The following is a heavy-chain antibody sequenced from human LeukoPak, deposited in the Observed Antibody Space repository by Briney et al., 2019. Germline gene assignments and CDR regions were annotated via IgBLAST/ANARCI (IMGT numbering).Heavy chain of an antibody. D-gene: IGHD3-10*01. CDR2: ISSSGSTK. CDR1: GFTFSDYY. J-gene: IGHJ6*02. Sequence: GGSLRLSCAASGFTFSDYYMSWIRQAPGKGLEWVSYISSSGSTKYYADSVKGRFTISRDNAKNSLYLQMNSPRDEETAVYYCASTSTMVRGVPLDVWGQGTTVTVSS. CDR3: ASTSTMVRGVPLDV. V-gene: IGHV3-11*01.